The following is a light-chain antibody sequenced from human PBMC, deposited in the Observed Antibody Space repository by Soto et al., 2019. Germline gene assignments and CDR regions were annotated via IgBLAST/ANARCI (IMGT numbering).Light chain of an antibody. CDR3: QQYDNWPLT. V-gene: IGKV3-15*01. Sequence: EIVLTQSQATLSVSPLERDTLXCRASQSISNLLAWYQQKPGQAPRLLMYGASTRATGIPARFSGSGSGTEFTLTISSLQSEDFAVYYCQQYDNWPLTFGGGTKV. J-gene: IGKJ4*01. CDR1: QSISNL. CDR2: GAS.